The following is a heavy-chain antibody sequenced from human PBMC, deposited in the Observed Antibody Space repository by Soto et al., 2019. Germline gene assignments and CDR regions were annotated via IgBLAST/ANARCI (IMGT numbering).Heavy chain of an antibody. Sequence: PSESLYLTCTVSGDSICPYYWSWIRQPPGKGLEWIGYLYYNGGTSYNPSLKSRVTISLHTSKNQFPLNLRSVTAADTAVYYCARAGSGYSFDYWGQGTLVTVSS. V-gene: IGHV4-59*01. D-gene: IGHD3-3*01. CDR1: GDSICPYY. J-gene: IGHJ4*02. CDR2: LYYNGGT. CDR3: ARAGSGYSFDY.